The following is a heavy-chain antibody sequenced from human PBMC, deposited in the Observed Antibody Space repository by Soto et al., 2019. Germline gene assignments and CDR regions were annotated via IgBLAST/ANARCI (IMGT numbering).Heavy chain of an antibody. V-gene: IGHV4-31*03. Sequence: SSETLSLTCNVSGGSISSGGYYWSWIRQHPGKGLEWIGYIYYSGSTYYNPSLKSRVTISVDTSKNQFSLKLSSVTAADTAVYYCAASAGEQLVPTNFDYWGQGTLVTVSS. CDR3: AASAGEQLVPTNFDY. CDR2: IYYSGST. J-gene: IGHJ4*02. D-gene: IGHD6-13*01. CDR1: GGSISSGGYY.